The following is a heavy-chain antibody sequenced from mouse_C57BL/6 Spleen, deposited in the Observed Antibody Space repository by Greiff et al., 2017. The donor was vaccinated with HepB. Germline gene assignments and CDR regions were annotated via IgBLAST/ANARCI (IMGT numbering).Heavy chain of an antibody. V-gene: IGHV1-15*01. Sequence: QVQLQQSGAELVRPGASVTLSCKASGYTFTDYEMHWVKQTPVHGLEWIGAIDPETGGTAYNQKFKGKAILTADKSSSTAYMELRSLTSEDSAVCYCTRDCDGYYAMDDWGQGTSVTVAS. D-gene: IGHD2-13*01. CDR1: GYTFTDYE. CDR3: TRDCDGYYAMDD. CDR2: IDPETGGT. J-gene: IGHJ4*01.